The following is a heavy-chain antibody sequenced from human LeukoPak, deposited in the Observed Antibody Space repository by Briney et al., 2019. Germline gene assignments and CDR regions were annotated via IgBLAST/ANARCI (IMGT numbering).Heavy chain of an antibody. CDR2: ISSSGIDM. D-gene: IGHD3-16*01. V-gene: IGHV3-21*01. Sequence: PGGSLRRSCEASGFSFSYYNFNWVRQAPGKGLEWVSSISSSGIDMYYADSLKGRFTISRDNAKNSLYLHMSSLRVEDTAVYYCARDRSHDDAFDLWGQGTMVTVSS. CDR1: GFSFSYYN. CDR3: ARDRSHDDAFDL. J-gene: IGHJ3*01.